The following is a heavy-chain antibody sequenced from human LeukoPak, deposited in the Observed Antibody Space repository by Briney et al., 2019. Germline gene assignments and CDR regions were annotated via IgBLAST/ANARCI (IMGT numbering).Heavy chain of an antibody. D-gene: IGHD3-22*01. CDR3: ARGLKGVVVISLYYMDV. V-gene: IGHV3-21*01. J-gene: IGHJ6*03. Sequence: GGSLRLSCAASGFTFSSSAMNWVRQAPGKGLEWVSFISSSSSYIYYADSVKGRFTISRDNAKNSLYLQMNSLRAEDTAVYYCARGLKGVVVISLYYMDVWGKGTTVTVSS. CDR1: GFTFSSSA. CDR2: ISSSSSYI.